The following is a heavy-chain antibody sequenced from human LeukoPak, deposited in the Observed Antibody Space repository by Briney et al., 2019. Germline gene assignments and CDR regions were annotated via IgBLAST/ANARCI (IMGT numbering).Heavy chain of an antibody. Sequence: ASVKVSCKASGYTFTGYYMHWVRQAPGQGLEWMGWINPNSGGTNYAQKFQGRVTMTRDTSISTAYMELSRLRSDDTAVYYCARDPGALTRRAFDIWGQGTMVTVSS. D-gene: IGHD7-27*01. CDR1: GYTFTGYY. J-gene: IGHJ3*02. CDR2: INPNSGGT. CDR3: ARDPGALTRRAFDI. V-gene: IGHV1-2*02.